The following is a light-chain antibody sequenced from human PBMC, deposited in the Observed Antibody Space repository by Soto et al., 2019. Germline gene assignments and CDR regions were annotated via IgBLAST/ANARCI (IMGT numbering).Light chain of an antibody. CDR2: GAS. Sequence: EIVLTQSPGTLSLCPGERATLSCRASQSVSSSYLAWYQQKPGQAPRLLIYGASSRATGIPDRFSGSGSGTDFPLTTSILEPEEFAVYSCQQFGSTPLFTFGPGTKVDVK. CDR1: QSVSSSY. J-gene: IGKJ3*01. CDR3: QQFGSTPLFT. V-gene: IGKV3-20*01.